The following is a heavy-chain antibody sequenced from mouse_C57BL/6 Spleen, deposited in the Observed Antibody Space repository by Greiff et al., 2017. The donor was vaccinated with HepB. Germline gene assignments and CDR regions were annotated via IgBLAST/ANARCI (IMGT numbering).Heavy chain of an antibody. V-gene: IGHV5-9*01. Sequence: EVQRVESGGGLVKPGGSLKLSCAASGFTFSSSTLSWVRPTPEKRLEWVATISGGGGNTYYPDSVKGRFTISRDNAKNTLYLQMSSLRSEDTALYYCARQFGYAMDDWGQGTSVTVSS. CDR3: ARQFGYAMDD. CDR1: GFTFSSST. CDR2: ISGGGGNT. J-gene: IGHJ4*01.